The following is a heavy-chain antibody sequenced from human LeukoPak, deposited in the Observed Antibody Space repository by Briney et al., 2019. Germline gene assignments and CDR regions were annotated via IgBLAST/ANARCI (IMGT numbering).Heavy chain of an antibody. J-gene: IGHJ3*02. D-gene: IGHD2-2*01. CDR1: GFTFSSYW. CDR2: IWNDGSNK. CDR3: AKDGEYPGILDAFDI. V-gene: IGHV3-33*06. Sequence: GGSLRLSCAASGFTFSSYWMTWVRQAPGKGLEWVAVIWNDGSNKDYADSVKGRFTISRDNAKNTVYLQMNSLRAEDTAVYCAKDGEYPGILDAFDIWGQGTMVTVSP.